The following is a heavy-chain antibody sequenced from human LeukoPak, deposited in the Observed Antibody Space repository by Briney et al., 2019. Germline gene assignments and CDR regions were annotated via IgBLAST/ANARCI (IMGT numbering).Heavy chain of an antibody. CDR1: GFTFDDYG. D-gene: IGHD3-22*01. V-gene: IGHV3-20*04. CDR2: INWNGGST. CDR3: ARVMGTDSSGYYYH. J-gene: IGHJ5*02. Sequence: PGGSLRLSCAASGFTFDDYGMSWVRQAPGKGLEWVSGINWNGGSTGYADSVKGRFTISRDNAKNSLYLQMSRLRAEDTASYYCARVMGTDSSGYYYHWGQGTLVTVSS.